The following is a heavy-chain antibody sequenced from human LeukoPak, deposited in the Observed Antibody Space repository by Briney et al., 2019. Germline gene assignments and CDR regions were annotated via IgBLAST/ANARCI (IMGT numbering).Heavy chain of an antibody. Sequence: PGASLRLSCAASGFTFSSYAMSWVRQAPGKGLEWVSAISGSGGSTYYADSVKGRFTISRGNSKNTLYLQMNSLRAEDTAVYYCAKDPGTEYDFWSGYAGYFDYWGQGTLVTVSS. CDR3: AKDPGTEYDFWSGYAGYFDY. D-gene: IGHD3-3*01. J-gene: IGHJ4*02. CDR2: ISGSGGST. V-gene: IGHV3-23*01. CDR1: GFTFSSYA.